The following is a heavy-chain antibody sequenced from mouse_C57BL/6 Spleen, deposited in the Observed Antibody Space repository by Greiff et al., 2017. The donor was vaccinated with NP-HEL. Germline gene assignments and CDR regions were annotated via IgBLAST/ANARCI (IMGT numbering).Heavy chain of an antibody. CDR2: IHPNSGST. CDR3: ARASPNWDNYAMDY. J-gene: IGHJ4*01. D-gene: IGHD4-1*01. V-gene: IGHV1-64*01. Sequence: VQLQQPGAELVKPGASVKLSCKASGYTFTSYWMHWVKQRPGQGLEWIGMIHPNSGSTNYNEKFKSKATLTVDKSSSTAYMQLSSLTSEDSAVYYCARASPNWDNYAMDYWGQGTSVTVSS. CDR1: GYTFTSYW.